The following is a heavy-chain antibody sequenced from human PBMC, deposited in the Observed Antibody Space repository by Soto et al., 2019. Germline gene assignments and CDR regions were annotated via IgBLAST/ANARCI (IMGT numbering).Heavy chain of an antibody. CDR3: ARGAKNIYAMDF. J-gene: IGHJ6*04. CDR2: IKFDGSST. CDR1: GFAFSTYW. Sequence: GGSLRLSCAASGFAFSTYWMHWVRQAPGKGLLWVSRIKFDGSSTYYADSVKGRFTISRDDAKNTLFLQMNGLRVDDTAVYYCARGAKNIYAMDFWGKGTTVTVSS. V-gene: IGHV3-74*01.